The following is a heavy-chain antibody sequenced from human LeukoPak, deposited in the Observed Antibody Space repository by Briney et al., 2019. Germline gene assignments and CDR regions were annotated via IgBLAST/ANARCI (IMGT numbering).Heavy chain of an antibody. V-gene: IGHV1-69*04. J-gene: IGHJ4*02. CDR2: IIPILGIV. D-gene: IGHD3-22*01. CDR1: GGTFSSYA. Sequence: ASVKVSCKASGGTFSSYAISWVRQAPGQGLEWMGRIIPILGIVNYAQKFQGRVTITTDKSTSTAYMELSSLRSEDTAVYYCARDYPTGYYDSSGQGGYWGQGTLVTVSS. CDR3: ARDYPTGYYDSSGQGGY.